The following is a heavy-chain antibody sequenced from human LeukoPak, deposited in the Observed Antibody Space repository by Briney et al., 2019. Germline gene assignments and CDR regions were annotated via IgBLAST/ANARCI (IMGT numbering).Heavy chain of an antibody. D-gene: IGHD2-2*01. CDR2: IHDNGST. V-gene: IGHV4-59*11. CDR1: GGSLSSHY. CDR3: ARFSSGCSTSSCYLTY. Sequence: SETLSLTCSVSGGSLSSHYWSWIRQPPGKGLELIGHIHDNGSTFYNPSLRGRVTISLDTSNNQFSLKLTSMTAADTAVYYCARFSSGCSTSSCYLTYWGQGTLVTVS. J-gene: IGHJ4*02.